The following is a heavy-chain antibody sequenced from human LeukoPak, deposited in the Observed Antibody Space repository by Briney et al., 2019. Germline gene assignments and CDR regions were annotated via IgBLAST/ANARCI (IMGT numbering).Heavy chain of an antibody. CDR3: ARDPYYYDSSGYSFIYYFDY. V-gene: IGHV4-34*01. J-gene: IGHJ4*02. CDR2: INHSGST. Sequence: SETLSLTCAVYGGSFSGYYWSWIRQPPGKGLEWIGEINHSGSTNYNPSLKSRVTISVDTSKNQFSLKLSSVTAADTAVHYCARDPYYYDSSGYSFIYYFDYWGQGTLVTVSS. D-gene: IGHD3-22*01. CDR1: GGSFSGYY.